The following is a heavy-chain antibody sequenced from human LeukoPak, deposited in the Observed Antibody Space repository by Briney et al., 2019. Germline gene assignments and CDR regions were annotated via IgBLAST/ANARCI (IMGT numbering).Heavy chain of an antibody. CDR1: GFTVSSIY. CDR2: MYSGGGA. D-gene: IGHD4-17*01. CDR3: ARPHYGAYAACDL. V-gene: IGHV3-66*04. J-gene: IGHJ3*01. Sequence: GGSLRLSCAASGFTVSSIYMSWVRQAPGKGLEWVSVMYSGGGAYDADSVNGRCSISRYNAKNTLYLQLKRLRAEATAVDVFARPHYGAYAACDLWGQGTLVSVSS.